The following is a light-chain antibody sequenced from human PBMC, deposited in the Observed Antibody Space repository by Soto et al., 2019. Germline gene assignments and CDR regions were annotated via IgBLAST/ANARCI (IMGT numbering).Light chain of an antibody. CDR2: AAS. CDR3: QQSYSTPGT. J-gene: IGKJ3*01. Sequence: DIQMTQSPSSLSASVGDRVTITCRVSQSISSYLNWYQQKPGKAPKLLIYAASSLQSGVPSRFSGSGSGTDFTLTISSLQPEDFATYYCQQSYSTPGTFGPGTKVDIK. CDR1: QSISSY. V-gene: IGKV1-39*01.